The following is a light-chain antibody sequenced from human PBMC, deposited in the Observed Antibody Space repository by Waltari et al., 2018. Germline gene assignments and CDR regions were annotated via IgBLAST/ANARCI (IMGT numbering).Light chain of an antibody. J-gene: IGKJ1*01. V-gene: IGKV1-5*01. CDR3: QQYNSFWT. Sequence: DIQMTQSPSTLSASVGDRVTITCRASQSINNWLAWFQQKPGKAPKLLIYDASSLESGVPSRFSSSGSGTEFTLTISSLQPDDFATYYCQQYNSFWTFGQGTKVEIK. CDR2: DAS. CDR1: QSINNW.